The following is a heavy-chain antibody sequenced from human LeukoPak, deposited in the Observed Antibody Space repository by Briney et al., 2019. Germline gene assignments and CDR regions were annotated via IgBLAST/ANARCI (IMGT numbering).Heavy chain of an antibody. V-gene: IGHV4-34*01. Sequence: SETLSLTCAVYSGSFSGYYWSWIRQPSGKGLEWIGEINHSGSTNYNPSLKSRVTISVDRSKNQFSLKLSSVTAADTAVYYCARGGPYYYDSSGSSQAHAFDIWGQGTMVTVSS. CDR3: ARGGPYYYDSSGSSQAHAFDI. J-gene: IGHJ3*02. CDR1: SGSFSGYY. CDR2: INHSGST. D-gene: IGHD3-22*01.